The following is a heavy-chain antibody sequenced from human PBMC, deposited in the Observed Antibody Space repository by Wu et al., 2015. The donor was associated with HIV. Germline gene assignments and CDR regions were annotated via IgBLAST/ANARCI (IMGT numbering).Heavy chain of an antibody. J-gene: IGHJ3*02. CDR2: INPNTGGA. Sequence: QAQLVQSGAEVKKPGASVKVSCKASGYSFTGYYIHWLRQAPGQGPEWMGWINPNTGGANYAPNFEGRVTMTRDTSTNTAYMELSSLTSDDTAVYYCATTVGLCSGXSCKRRGAFDMWAKEHWSPSLQ. CDR3: ATTVGLCSGXSCKRRGAFDM. D-gene: IGHD2-15*01. CDR1: GYSFTGYY. V-gene: IGHV1-2*02.